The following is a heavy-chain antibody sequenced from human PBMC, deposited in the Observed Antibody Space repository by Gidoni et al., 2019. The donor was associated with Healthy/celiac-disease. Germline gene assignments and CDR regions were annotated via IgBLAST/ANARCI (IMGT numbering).Heavy chain of an antibody. J-gene: IGHJ4*02. Sequence: QVQLVQSGAEVKKPGASVTVSCKASGSTFTRYGISWVRQAPGQGLEWMGWISADNGNTNYAQKLQGRVTMTTDTSTSTEDMELRSRRYDDTAVYYGARVGYYDSSGPPGRPFDYWGQGTLVTVSS. CDR2: ISADNGNT. CDR1: GSTFTRYG. D-gene: IGHD3-22*01. V-gene: IGHV1-18*01. CDR3: ARVGYYDSSGPPGRPFDY.